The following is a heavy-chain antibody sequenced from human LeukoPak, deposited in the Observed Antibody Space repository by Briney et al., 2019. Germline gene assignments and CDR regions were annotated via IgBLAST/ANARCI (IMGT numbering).Heavy chain of an antibody. CDR3: ARHSITTEDTDP. V-gene: IGHV4-59*08. D-gene: IGHD1-14*01. Sequence: SETLSLTCTVSGGSISSYYWSWIRQPPGKGLEWIGYIYYSGSTNYNPSLKSRVTISVDTSKNQFSLKLSSVTAADTAVYYCARHSITTEDTDPWGQGTLVTVSS. CDR2: IYYSGST. J-gene: IGHJ5*02. CDR1: GGSISSYY.